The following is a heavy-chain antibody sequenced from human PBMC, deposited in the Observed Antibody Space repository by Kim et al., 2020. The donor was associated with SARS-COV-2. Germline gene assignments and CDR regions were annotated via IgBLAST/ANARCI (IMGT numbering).Heavy chain of an antibody. D-gene: IGHD1-26*01. Sequence: TTYTPPLKIRVTISVDTSKNQFSLKLSSVTAADTAVYYCARRVGASGMDVWGQGTTVTVSS. V-gene: IGHV4-59*08. CDR3: ARRVGASGMDV. J-gene: IGHJ6*02. CDR2: T.